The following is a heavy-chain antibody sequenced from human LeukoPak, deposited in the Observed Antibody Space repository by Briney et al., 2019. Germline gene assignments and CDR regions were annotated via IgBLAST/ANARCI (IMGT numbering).Heavy chain of an antibody. V-gene: IGHV1-69*04. J-gene: IGHJ6*02. CDR3: ARDQQPIAAAAIGDYYYGMDV. CDR1: GGTFSSYA. CDR2: IIPILGIA. Sequence: SVKVSCKASGGTFSSYAISRVREAPGQGLEWMGRIIPILGIANYAQKFPGRVTITADKSTSTAYMELSSLRSEDTAVYYCARDQQPIAAAAIGDYYYGMDVWGQGTTVTVSS. D-gene: IGHD6-13*01.